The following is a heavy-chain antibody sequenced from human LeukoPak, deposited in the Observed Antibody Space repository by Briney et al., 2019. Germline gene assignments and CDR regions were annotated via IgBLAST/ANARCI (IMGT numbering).Heavy chain of an antibody. CDR2: IYYSWST. Sequence: PSETLSLTCTVSGGSISSYYWSWTRQPPGKGLECIGYIYYSWSTNYNPSLKSRVTISVDTSKNQFSLKLSSVTAADTAVYYCARLRGSLPPYFDYWGQGTLVTVSS. V-gene: IGHV4-59*01. D-gene: IGHD3-10*01. CDR1: GGSISSYY. J-gene: IGHJ4*02. CDR3: ARLRGSLPPYFDY.